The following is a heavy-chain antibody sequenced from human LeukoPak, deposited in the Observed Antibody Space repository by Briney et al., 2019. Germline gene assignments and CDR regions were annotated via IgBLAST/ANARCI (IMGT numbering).Heavy chain of an antibody. Sequence: GGSLRLSCAASGFTFSSYSMNWVRQAPGKGLEWVSSISSSSSYIYYADSVKGRFTISRDNAKNSLYLQMNSLRAEDTAVYYCAREGATDAFDIWGQGTMVTVSS. CDR2: ISSSSSYI. CDR1: GFTFSSYS. CDR3: AREGATDAFDI. D-gene: IGHD1-26*01. V-gene: IGHV3-21*01. J-gene: IGHJ3*02.